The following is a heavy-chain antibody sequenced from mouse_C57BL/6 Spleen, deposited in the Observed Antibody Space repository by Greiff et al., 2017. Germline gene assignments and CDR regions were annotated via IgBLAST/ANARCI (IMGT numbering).Heavy chain of an antibody. CDR2: INYDGSST. CDR1: GFTFSDYY. Sequence: EVQVVESEGGLVQPGSSMKLSCTASGFTFSDYYMAWVRQVPEKGLEWVANINYDGSSTYYLDSLKSRFIISRDNAKNILYLQMSSLKSEDTATYYCAREGFTTVVGDAMDYWGQGTSVTVSS. J-gene: IGHJ4*01. D-gene: IGHD1-1*01. V-gene: IGHV5-16*01. CDR3: AREGFTTVVGDAMDY.